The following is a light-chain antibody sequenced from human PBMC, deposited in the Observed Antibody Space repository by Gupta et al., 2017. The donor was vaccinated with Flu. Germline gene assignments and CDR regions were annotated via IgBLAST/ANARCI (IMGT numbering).Light chain of an antibody. CDR3: GTWDSSLSAVV. CDR2: GNH. V-gene: IGLV1-51*02. CDR1: YSNIGDNY. Sequence: KVTVSCSGSYSNIGDNYVSWYQQLPGTAPKLLIYGNHERPSGISDRFSGSKSGTSATLGITGLQTGDEADYYCGTWDSSLSAVVFGGGTKLTVL. J-gene: IGLJ2*01.